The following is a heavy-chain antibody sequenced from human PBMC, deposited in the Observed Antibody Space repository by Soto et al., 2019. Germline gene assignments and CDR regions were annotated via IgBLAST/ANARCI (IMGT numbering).Heavy chain of an antibody. CDR1: GDSISSYY. CDR2: IYYSGGT. J-gene: IGHJ5*02. Sequence: PSETLSLTCTVSGDSISSYYWNWIRQPPGKGLEWIGYIYYSGGTSYNPSLKSRVTISVDRSKNQFSLRLSSVTAADTAVYYCARGKAVVVVAAIGLSWFDPWGQGTLVTVSS. CDR3: ARGKAVVVVAAIGLSWFDP. D-gene: IGHD2-15*01. V-gene: IGHV4-59*01.